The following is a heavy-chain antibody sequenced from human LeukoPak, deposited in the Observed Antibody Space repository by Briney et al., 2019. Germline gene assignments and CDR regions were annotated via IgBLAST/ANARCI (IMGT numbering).Heavy chain of an antibody. J-gene: IGHJ6*03. CDR2: INHSGST. CDR1: GGSFSGYY. CDR3: ARGRRVRGVIINSYYYMDV. Sequence: SETLSLTCAVYGGSFSGYYWSWIRQPPGKGLEWIGEINHSGSTNYNPSLKSRVTISVDTSKNQFSLKLSSVTAADTAVYYCARGRRVRGVIINSYYYMDVWGKGTTVTVSS. V-gene: IGHV4-34*01. D-gene: IGHD3-10*01.